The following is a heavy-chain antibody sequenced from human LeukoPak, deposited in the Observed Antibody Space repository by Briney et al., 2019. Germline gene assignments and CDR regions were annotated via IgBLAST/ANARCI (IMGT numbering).Heavy chain of an antibody. J-gene: IGHJ4*02. CDR2: ISSSGSTI. CDR3: ASRYYYDSSGYYSEDY. Sequence: GGSLRLSCAASGFTFSSYAMSWVRQAPGKGLEWVSYISSSGSTIYYADSVKGRFTISRDNSKNTLYLQMNSLRAEDTAVYYCASRYYYDSSGYYSEDYWGQGTLVTVSS. CDR1: GFTFSSYA. V-gene: IGHV3-23*01. D-gene: IGHD3-22*01.